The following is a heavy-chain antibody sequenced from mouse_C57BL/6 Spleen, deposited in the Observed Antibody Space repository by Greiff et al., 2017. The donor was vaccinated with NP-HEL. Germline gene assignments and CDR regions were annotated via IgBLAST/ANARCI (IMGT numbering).Heavy chain of an antibody. Sequence: EVKLVESGGGLVQPGGSMKLSCAASGFTFSDAWMDWVRQSPEKGLEWVAEIRNKANNHATYYAESVKGRFTISRDDSKSSVYLQMNSLRAEDTGIYYCTRRNSFYYYAMDYWGQGTSVTVSS. J-gene: IGHJ4*01. CDR2: IRNKANNHAT. CDR1: GFTFSDAW. CDR3: TRRNSFYYYAMDY. V-gene: IGHV6-6*01.